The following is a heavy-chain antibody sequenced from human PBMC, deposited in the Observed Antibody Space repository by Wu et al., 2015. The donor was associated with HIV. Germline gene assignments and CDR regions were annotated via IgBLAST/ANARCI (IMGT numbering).Heavy chain of an antibody. J-gene: IGHJ4*02. Sequence: QLQLVQSGAEVKKPGASVKVSCKASGYTFTRYDINWVRQATGQGLEWMGWMNPNSGNTGYAQKFKGRVTITRDTSINTAYMELSSLRSDDTAVYYCAKVSPEAYCTYGLCFLDFWGQGTLVTVSS. CDR1: GYTFTRYD. CDR3: AKVSPEAYCTYGLCFLDF. D-gene: IGHD2-8*01. CDR2: MNPNSGNT. V-gene: IGHV1-8*03.